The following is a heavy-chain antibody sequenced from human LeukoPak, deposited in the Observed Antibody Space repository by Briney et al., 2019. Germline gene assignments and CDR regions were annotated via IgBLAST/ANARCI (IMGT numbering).Heavy chain of an antibody. J-gene: IGHJ6*02. CDR1: GFTFSSYW. Sequence: GGSLRLSCAASGFTFSSYWMSWVRQAPGKGLEWVANIKQDGSEKYYVEFVKGRVTFSRDNAKNSLYLQMNSLRAEDTDVYYCARIGWDYGEYRPYYYYYYGMDVWGQGTTVTVSS. CDR2: IKQDGSEK. D-gene: IGHD4-17*01. V-gene: IGHV3-7*01. CDR3: ARIGWDYGEYRPYYYYYYGMDV.